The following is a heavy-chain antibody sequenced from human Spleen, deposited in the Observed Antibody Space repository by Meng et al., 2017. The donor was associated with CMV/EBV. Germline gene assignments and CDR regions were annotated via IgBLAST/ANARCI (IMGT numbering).Heavy chain of an antibody. CDR1: GFTFSSYE. CDR3: ARGSYSSSWYRLGYYGMDV. V-gene: IGHV3-48*03. J-gene: IGHJ6*02. CDR2: ISSSGRTK. D-gene: IGHD6-13*01. Sequence: LSLTCAASGFTFSSYEMNWVRQAPGKGLEWVAYISSSGRTKYYADSVKGRFTVSRANGENSLYLQLDSLRDEDTAVYYCARGSYSSSWYRLGYYGMDVWGQGTTVTVSS.